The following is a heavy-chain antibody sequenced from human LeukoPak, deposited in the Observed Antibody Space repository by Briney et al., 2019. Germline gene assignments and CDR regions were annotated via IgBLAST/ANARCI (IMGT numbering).Heavy chain of an antibody. V-gene: IGHV3-23*01. Sequence: GGSLTLSCTASGFTFSRYAMNWVRQAPGEGLEWVSGIGAGGTFTYYADSVKGRVTISRDNSRNTLYLQMNSLRAGDTAVYYCAKDRDYTTCVYHFDYWGQGTLVTVSS. CDR3: AKDRDYTTCVYHFDY. D-gene: IGHD4-11*01. CDR2: IGAGGTFT. CDR1: GFTFSRYA. J-gene: IGHJ4*02.